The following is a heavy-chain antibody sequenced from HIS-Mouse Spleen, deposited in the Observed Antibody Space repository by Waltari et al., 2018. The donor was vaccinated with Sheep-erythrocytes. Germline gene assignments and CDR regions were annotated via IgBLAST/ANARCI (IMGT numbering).Heavy chain of an antibody. Sequence: QVQLVESGGGVVQPGRSLRLSCAASGFTFSSYARHWVRQAPGKGLEWVAVISYDGSNKYYADSVKGRFTISRDNSKNTLYLQMNSLRAEDTAVYYCARGAYSSSWYPFQHWGQGTLVTVSS. V-gene: IGHV3-30-3*01. CDR3: ARGAYSSSWYPFQH. J-gene: IGHJ1*01. CDR1: GFTFSSYA. D-gene: IGHD6-13*01. CDR2: ISYDGSNK.